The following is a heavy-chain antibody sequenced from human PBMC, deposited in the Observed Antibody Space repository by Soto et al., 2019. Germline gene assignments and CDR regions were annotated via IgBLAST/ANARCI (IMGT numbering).Heavy chain of an antibody. CDR3: ARSAYYCTNGVCYPGSTLHYYFDY. V-gene: IGHV1-18*01. J-gene: IGHJ4*02. CDR2: ISAYNGNT. CDR1: GYTFTSYG. D-gene: IGHD2-8*01. Sequence: QVQLVQSGAEVKKPGASVKVSCKASGYTFTSYGISWVRQAPGQGLEWMGWISAYNGNTNYAQKLQGRVTMTTDTSTSTAYMELRSLRSDDTAVYYCARSAYYCTNGVCYPGSTLHYYFDYWGQGTLVTVSS.